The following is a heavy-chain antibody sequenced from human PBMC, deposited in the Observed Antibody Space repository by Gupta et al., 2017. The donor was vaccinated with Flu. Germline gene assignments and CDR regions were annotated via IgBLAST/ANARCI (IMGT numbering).Heavy chain of an antibody. CDR3: TLLSSSLPLNY. Sequence: QLQLQESGPGLVKPSETLSLTCSVPGGSISVPSYYWGWVRQPPGKGLEWMGSVNYHGSAYYNPSLRSRVSISVDTSKNQFSLKLTSVTAADMAVYYCTLLSSSLPLNYWGQGTLVTVPS. V-gene: IGHV4-39*01. CDR2: VNYHGSA. J-gene: IGHJ4*02. CDR1: GGSISVPSYY.